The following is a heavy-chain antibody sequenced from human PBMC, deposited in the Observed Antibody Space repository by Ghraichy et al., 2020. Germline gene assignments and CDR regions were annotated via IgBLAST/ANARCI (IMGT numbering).Heavy chain of an antibody. CDR1: GGSISSGSFS. CDR2: IYTSGTT. V-gene: IGHV4-61*02. Sequence: SETRSLTCTVSGGSISSGSFSWSWFRQPAGKGLEWIGRIYTSGTTNYNPSLKSRVTMSVDTSKNQFSLKLISVTAADTAVYYCARSNGDYTSIWFDPWGPGTLVTVSS. D-gene: IGHD4-17*01. CDR3: ARSNGDYTSIWFDP. J-gene: IGHJ5*02.